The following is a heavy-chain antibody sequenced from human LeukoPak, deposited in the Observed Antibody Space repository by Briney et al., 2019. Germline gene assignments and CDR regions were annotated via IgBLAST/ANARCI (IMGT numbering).Heavy chain of an antibody. Sequence: SDTLSLTCAVYGGSFSGYYWSWIRQPPGKGLEWIGEVYHTGTTNYNPSLKSRVTISLGTSKNQFSLKLSSVNAADTAVYYCARGYGALGLWAFDIWGQGTVVTISS. J-gene: IGHJ3*02. D-gene: IGHD4-17*01. CDR3: ARGYGALGLWAFDI. CDR1: GGSFSGYY. V-gene: IGHV4-34*01. CDR2: VYHTGTT.